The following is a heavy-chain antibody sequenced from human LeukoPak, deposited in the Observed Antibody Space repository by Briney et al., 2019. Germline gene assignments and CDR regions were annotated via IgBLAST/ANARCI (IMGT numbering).Heavy chain of an antibody. Sequence: HPGRSLRLSCAASGFTFSSYAMHWVRQAPGKGLEWVAVISYDGSNKYYADSVKGRFTISRDNSKNTLYLQMSSLRAEDTAVYYCARPSAREGDYWGQGTLVTVSS. D-gene: IGHD5-24*01. J-gene: IGHJ4*02. CDR3: ARPSAREGDY. V-gene: IGHV3-30-3*01. CDR2: ISYDGSNK. CDR1: GFTFSSYA.